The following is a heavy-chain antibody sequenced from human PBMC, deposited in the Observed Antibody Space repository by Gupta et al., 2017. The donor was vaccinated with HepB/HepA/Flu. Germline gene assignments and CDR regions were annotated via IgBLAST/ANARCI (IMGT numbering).Heavy chain of an antibody. V-gene: IGHV3-9*01. Sequence: EVQLVESGGGLVQPGRSMRLSCAASGFTFDDYAMPWVRQAPGKGLEWVSGISWNSGSIGYADSVKGRFTISRDNAKNSLYLQMNSLRAEDTALYYCAKARPQKYYYDSSGPDSGGLGAFDIWGQGTMVTVSS. CDR1: GFTFDDYA. J-gene: IGHJ3*02. CDR2: ISWNSGSI. D-gene: IGHD3-22*01. CDR3: AKARPQKYYYDSSGPDSGGLGAFDI.